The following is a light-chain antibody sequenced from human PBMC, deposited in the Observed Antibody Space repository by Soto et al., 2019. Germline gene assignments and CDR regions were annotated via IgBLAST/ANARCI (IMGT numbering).Light chain of an antibody. CDR1: QSVSSY. Sequence: EIVLTQSPATLSLSPGERATLSCRASQSVSSYLAWYQQKPGQAPRLLIYDASNRATGIPARFSGSGSGTDFPLTNSSLEPEDFAVYYCQQRSNWPPLTLGQGTKLEIK. CDR2: DAS. CDR3: QQRSNWPPLT. J-gene: IGKJ2*01. V-gene: IGKV3-11*01.